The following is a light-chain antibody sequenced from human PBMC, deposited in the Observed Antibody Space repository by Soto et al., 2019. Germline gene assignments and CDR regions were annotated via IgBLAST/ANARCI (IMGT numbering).Light chain of an antibody. J-gene: IGKJ3*01. Sequence: DIQMTQPPSTLSASVGDRVIITCRSSQSLNSWLAWYQQKPCKAPKLLIYKTPTLEVGVPVRFTGSGSGTEFTLIISSLKADYFGSYYCQQYKSYSVFTCGPGTKVDIK. CDR2: KTP. V-gene: IGKV1-5*03. CDR1: QSLNSW. CDR3: QQYKSYSVFT.